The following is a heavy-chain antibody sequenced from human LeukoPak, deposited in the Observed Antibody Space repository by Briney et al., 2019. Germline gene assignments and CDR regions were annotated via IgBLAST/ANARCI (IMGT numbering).Heavy chain of an antibody. Sequence: KASETLSLTCTVSGGSISSYYWSWIRQPPGKGLEWIGYIYYSGSTNYNPSLKSRVTISVDTSKNQFSLKLSSVTAADTAVYYCARGEIQLWLLVGAFDIWGQGTMVTVPS. CDR2: IYYSGST. J-gene: IGHJ3*02. V-gene: IGHV4-59*01. CDR1: GGSISSYY. CDR3: ARGEIQLWLLVGAFDI. D-gene: IGHD5-18*01.